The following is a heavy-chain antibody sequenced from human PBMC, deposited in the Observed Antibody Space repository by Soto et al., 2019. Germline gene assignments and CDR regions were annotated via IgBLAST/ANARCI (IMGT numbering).Heavy chain of an antibody. Sequence: PGGSLRLSCAASGFTFSSYGMHWVRQAPGKGLEWVAVIWYDGSNKYYADSVKGRFTISRDNSKNTLYLQMNSLRAEDTAVYYCARDQGYSYGFNWFDPWGQGTLVTVSS. V-gene: IGHV3-33*01. CDR1: GFTFSSYG. J-gene: IGHJ5*02. CDR2: IWYDGSNK. CDR3: ARDQGYSYGFNWFDP. D-gene: IGHD5-18*01.